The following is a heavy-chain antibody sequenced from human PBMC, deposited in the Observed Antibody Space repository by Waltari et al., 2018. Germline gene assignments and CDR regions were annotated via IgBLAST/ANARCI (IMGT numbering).Heavy chain of an antibody. D-gene: IGHD3-10*01. CDR2: IGGTHSNI. J-gene: IGHJ5*02. CDR3: TRDLYGSGGDWFDP. CDR1: GFSFRAYD. V-gene: IGHV3-21*03. Sequence: EVRLAESGGGLVKPGVSLRLSCTASGFSFRAYDLNWVCQAPGTGLEWVSSIGGTHSNIFYADSVKGRFTVSRDNAKNSLYLQMDNLRAEDSGLYFCTRDLYGSGGDWFDPWGQGTLVTVSS.